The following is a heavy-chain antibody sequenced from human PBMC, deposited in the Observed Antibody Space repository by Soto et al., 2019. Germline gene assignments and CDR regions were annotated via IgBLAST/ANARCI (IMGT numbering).Heavy chain of an antibody. CDR2: IYHSGRT. Sequence: SETLSLTCTVSGGSISSDDYYWSWIRQPPGAGLEWIGYIYHSGRTLDNPSLTSRVTISIDTSKNQFSLKLSSVTAADTAVYYCARTDGYYYGSGSYWFWFDPWGQGTLVTVSS. D-gene: IGHD3-10*01. CDR1: GGSISSDDYY. CDR3: ARTDGYYYGSGSYWFWFDP. V-gene: IGHV4-30-4*01. J-gene: IGHJ5*02.